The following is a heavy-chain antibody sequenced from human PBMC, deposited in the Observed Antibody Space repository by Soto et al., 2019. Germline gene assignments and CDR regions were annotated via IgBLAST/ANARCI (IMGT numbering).Heavy chain of an antibody. CDR3: ARDWKGAEGFDP. CDR2: IGADNGDT. V-gene: IGHV1-18*01. J-gene: IGHJ5*02. Sequence: QVQLVQSGAEVKKPGASVKVSCKASGYTFSTYGFSWVRQAPRQGLEWMGWIGADNGDTNYAQNFQGRVTMTTDTSTTTSYMELRSLTSDDTAVYFCARDWKGAEGFDPWGQGTLSPSPQ. D-gene: IGHD1-1*01. CDR1: GYTFSTYG.